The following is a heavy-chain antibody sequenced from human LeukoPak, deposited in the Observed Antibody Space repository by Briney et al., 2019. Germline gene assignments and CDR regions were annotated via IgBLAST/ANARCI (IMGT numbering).Heavy chain of an antibody. D-gene: IGHD2-21*02. CDR1: EYTFTSYY. Sequence: ASVKVSCKASEYTFTSYYMHWVRQAPGQGLEWMGIINPSGGSTSYAQKFQGRVTMTRDTSTSTVYMELSSLRSEDTAVYYCARGGSRVVTYGNFDYWGQGTLVTVSS. V-gene: IGHV1-46*01. J-gene: IGHJ4*02. CDR3: ARGGSRVVTYGNFDY. CDR2: INPSGGST.